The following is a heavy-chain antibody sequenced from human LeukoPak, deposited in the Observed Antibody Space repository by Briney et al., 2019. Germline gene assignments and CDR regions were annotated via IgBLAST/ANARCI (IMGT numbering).Heavy chain of an antibody. V-gene: IGHV3-21*01. J-gene: IGHJ4*02. Sequence: PGGSLRLSCAASGFTFSSYSMNWVRQAPGKGLEWVSSISSSSSYIYYADSVKGRFTISRDNAKNSLYLQMNSLRAEDTAVYYCARDFDFWSGSNVDYWGQGTLVTVSS. CDR1: GFTFSSYS. CDR3: ARDFDFWSGSNVDY. D-gene: IGHD3-3*01. CDR2: ISSSSSYI.